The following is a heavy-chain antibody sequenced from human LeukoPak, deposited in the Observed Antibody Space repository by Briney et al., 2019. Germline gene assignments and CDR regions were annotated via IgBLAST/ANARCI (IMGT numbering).Heavy chain of an antibody. D-gene: IGHD3-22*01. V-gene: IGHV3-23*01. J-gene: IGHJ1*01. CDR1: GFTFSSYA. CDR3: AKGRDSSGRQYFQH. CDR2: ISGSGGST. Sequence: GGSLRLSCAVSGFTFSSYAMSWVRQAPGKGLEWVSHISGSGGSTYYADSVKGRFTISGDNSMNTLYLQMNSLRAEDTAVYFCAKGRDSSGRQYFQHCGQDTLVTVSS.